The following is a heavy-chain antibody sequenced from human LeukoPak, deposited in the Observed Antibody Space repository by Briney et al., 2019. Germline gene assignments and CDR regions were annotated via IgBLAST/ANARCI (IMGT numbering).Heavy chain of an antibody. D-gene: IGHD3-16*02. Sequence: PGGSLRLSCATSGFTFSDYYMSWIRQAPGKGLEWVSYISSSGSPIYYADSVKGRFTISRDNAMNSLFLQMNSLRAEDTAVYYCARGSFLITFGGFIGWGQGTLVTVSS. J-gene: IGHJ4*02. CDR2: ISSSGSPI. CDR3: ARGSFLITFGGFIG. CDR1: GFTFSDYY. V-gene: IGHV3-11*04.